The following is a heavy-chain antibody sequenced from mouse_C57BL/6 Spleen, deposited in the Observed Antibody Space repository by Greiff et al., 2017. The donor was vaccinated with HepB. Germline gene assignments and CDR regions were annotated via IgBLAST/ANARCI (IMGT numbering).Heavy chain of an antibody. J-gene: IGHJ3*01. CDR3: ARIGLYAWFAY. CDR1: GFTFSDYG. D-gene: IGHD2-12*01. Sequence: EVQRVESGGGLVKPGGSLKLSCAASGFTFSDYGMHWVRQAPEKGLEWVAYISSGSSTNYYADTVKGRFTISRDNAKNTMFLQMTSLRAEDTARYYCARIGLYAWFAYWGQGTLVTVSA. CDR2: ISSGSSTN. V-gene: IGHV5-17*01.